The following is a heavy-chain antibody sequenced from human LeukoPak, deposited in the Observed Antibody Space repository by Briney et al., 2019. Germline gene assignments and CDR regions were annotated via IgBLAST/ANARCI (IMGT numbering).Heavy chain of an antibody. CDR3: ARLMITFGGVIPDP. CDR1: GYTFTSYY. CDR2: INPSGGST. V-gene: IGHV1-46*01. Sequence: ASVKVSCKASGYTFTSYYMHWVRQAPGQGLEWMGIINPSGGSTSYAQKFQGRVTMARDTSTSTAYMELRSLRSDDTAVYYCARLMITFGGVIPDPWGQGTLVTVSS. J-gene: IGHJ5*02. D-gene: IGHD3-16*02.